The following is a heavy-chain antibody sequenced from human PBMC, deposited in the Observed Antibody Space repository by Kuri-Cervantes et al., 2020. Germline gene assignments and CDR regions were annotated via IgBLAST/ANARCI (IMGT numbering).Heavy chain of an antibody. CDR1: GFTFSSYS. Sequence: GESLKISCAASGFTFSSYSMNWVRQAPGKGLEWVSYISSSSSTIYYADSVKGRFTISRGNSKNTLYLQMNSLRAEDTAVYYCARVEGADYFDYWGQGTLVTVSS. J-gene: IGHJ4*02. CDR3: ARVEGADYFDY. V-gene: IGHV3-48*01. CDR2: ISSSSSTI.